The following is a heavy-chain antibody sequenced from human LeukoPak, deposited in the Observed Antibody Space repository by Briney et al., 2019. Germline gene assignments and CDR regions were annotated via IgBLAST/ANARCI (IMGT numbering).Heavy chain of an antibody. Sequence: PSETLSLTCAVYGGSFSGYYWSWIRQPPGKGLEWIGEINHSGSTSYNPSLKSRVTISVDTSKNQFSLKLSSVTAADTAVYYCARGPPYPYYFDYWGQGTLVTVSS. CDR2: INHSGST. CDR1: GGSFSGYY. D-gene: IGHD2-2*02. J-gene: IGHJ4*02. V-gene: IGHV4-34*01. CDR3: ARGPPYPYYFDY.